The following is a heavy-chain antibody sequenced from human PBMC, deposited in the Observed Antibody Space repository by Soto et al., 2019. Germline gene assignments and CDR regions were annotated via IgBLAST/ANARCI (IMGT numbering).Heavy chain of an antibody. D-gene: IGHD5-18*01. V-gene: IGHV1-18*01. J-gene: IGHJ6*02. CDR3: ARDGVDTASGSYSGMNV. Sequence: QVQLVQSGAEVKKPGASVKVSCKASGYTFTSYGISWVRQAPGQGLEWMGWISAYNGNTNYAQKLQGRVTMTTDTSTSTAYMELMSLTSDATAVYYCARDGVDTASGSYSGMNVWGQGTTVTVSS. CDR2: ISAYNGNT. CDR1: GYTFTSYG.